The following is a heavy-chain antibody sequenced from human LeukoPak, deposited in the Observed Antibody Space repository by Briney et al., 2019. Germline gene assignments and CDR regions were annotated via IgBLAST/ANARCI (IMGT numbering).Heavy chain of an antibody. Sequence: ASVKVSCKASGYTFTSYGISWVRQAPGQGLEWMGWISAYNGNTNYAQKLQGRVTITRNTSISTAYMELSSLRSEDTAVYYCARGDYYDSSGYYYVSYNWFDPWGQGTLVTVSS. J-gene: IGHJ5*02. D-gene: IGHD3-22*01. CDR1: GYTFTSYG. V-gene: IGHV1-18*01. CDR2: ISAYNGNT. CDR3: ARGDYYDSSGYYYVSYNWFDP.